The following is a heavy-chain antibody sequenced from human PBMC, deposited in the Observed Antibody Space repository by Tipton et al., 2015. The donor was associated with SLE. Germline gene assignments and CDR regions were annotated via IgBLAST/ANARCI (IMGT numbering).Heavy chain of an antibody. CDR3: ARTSGNFPFDY. CDR1: GGSIRSYC. D-gene: IGHD1-26*01. Sequence: LRLSCTVSGGSIRSYCWSWIRQPPGKGLEWIAWICYSGSTNYSPSLRSRVTILLGTSKSQFSLNLSSVTAADTAVYYCARTSGNFPFDYWGQGSLVTVSS. J-gene: IGHJ4*02. V-gene: IGHV4-59*08. CDR2: ICYSGST.